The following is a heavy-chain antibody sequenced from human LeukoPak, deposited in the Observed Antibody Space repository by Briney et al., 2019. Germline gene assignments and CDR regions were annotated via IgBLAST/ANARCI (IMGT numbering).Heavy chain of an antibody. D-gene: IGHD2-2*01. CDR3: ARGVVPAAIGSAFDI. CDR2: IYYSGST. V-gene: IGHV4-39*07. CDR1: GGSISSSSYY. Sequence: PSETLSLTCTVSGGSISSSSYYWGWIRQPPGKGLEWIGSIYYSGSTYYNPSLKSRVTISVDTSKNQFSLKLSSVTAADTAVYYCARGVVPAAIGSAFDIWGQGTMVTVSS. J-gene: IGHJ3*02.